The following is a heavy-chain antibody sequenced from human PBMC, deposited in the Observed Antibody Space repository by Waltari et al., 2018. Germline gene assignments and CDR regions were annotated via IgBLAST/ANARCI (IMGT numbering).Heavy chain of an antibody. CDR3: ARGVTGMAINY. D-gene: IGHD2-21*02. CDR1: GFSVSNNY. J-gene: IGHJ4*02. V-gene: IGHV3-53*01. CDR2: IYDGDST. Sequence: EVELVESGGGLIQPGGSLRLSCAVSGFSVSNNYMIWVRQAPGKGLECVSVIYDGDSTYYIDSVKGRFIISRDNSKNTLYLQMNSLRAEDTAVYFCARGVTGMAINYWGQGTLVTVSS.